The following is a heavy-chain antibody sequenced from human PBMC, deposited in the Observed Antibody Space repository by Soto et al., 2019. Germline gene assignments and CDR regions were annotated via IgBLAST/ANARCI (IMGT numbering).Heavy chain of an antibody. D-gene: IGHD3-10*01. V-gene: IGHV4-34*01. CDR1: GGSFSGYY. CDR3: ARGGVLLWFGEKNWFDP. CDR2: INHSGST. Sequence: PSETLSLTCAVYGGSFSGYYWSWIRQPPGKGLEWIGEINHSGSTNYNPSLKSRVTISVDTSKNQFSLKLSSVTAADTAVYYCARGGVLLWFGEKNWFDPWGQGTPVPVSS. J-gene: IGHJ5*02.